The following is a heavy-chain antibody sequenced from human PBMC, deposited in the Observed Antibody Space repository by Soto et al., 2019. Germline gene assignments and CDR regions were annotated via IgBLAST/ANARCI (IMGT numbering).Heavy chain of an antibody. J-gene: IGHJ5*02. D-gene: IGHD6-13*01. Sequence: ASVKVSCKASGYTFTSYGSSWVRQAPGQGLEWMGWISAYNGNTNYAQKLQGRVTMTTDTSTSTAYMELRSLRSDDTAVYYGARDLYSSSWYWFDPWGQGTLVTVSS. CDR2: ISAYNGNT. CDR1: GYTFTSYG. V-gene: IGHV1-18*01. CDR3: ARDLYSSSWYWFDP.